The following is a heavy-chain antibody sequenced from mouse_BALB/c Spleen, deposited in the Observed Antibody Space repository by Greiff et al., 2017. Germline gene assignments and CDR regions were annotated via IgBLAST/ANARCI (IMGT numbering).Heavy chain of an antibody. CDR1: GFSFRNSW. CDR2: IRLKSNNYAT. D-gene: IGHD2-2*01. Sequence: EVTLIESGGGLVQPGGSMTLSCVASGFSFRNSWMNWVRQSPEKGLDWVAEIRLKSNNYATHYAESVKGRFTISRDDSKSSVYLQMNNLRAEDTGIYYCTRPGGYDPLFDYWGQGTTLTVSS. CDR3: TRPGGYDPLFDY. V-gene: IGHV6-6*02. J-gene: IGHJ2*01.